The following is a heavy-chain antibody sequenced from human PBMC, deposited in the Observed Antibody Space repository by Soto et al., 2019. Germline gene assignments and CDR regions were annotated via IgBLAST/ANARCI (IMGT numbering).Heavy chain of an antibody. CDR1: GFTFSSYA. V-gene: IGHV3-30-3*01. CDR2: ISYDGSNK. Sequence: GGSLRLSCAASGFTFSSYAMHWVRQAPGKGLEWVAVISYDGSNKYYADSVKGRFTISRDDAKNTLYLQMNSLRAEDTAVFYCGRGGSDSPMAPGYWGQGTLVTVSS. CDR3: GRGGSDSPMAPGY. J-gene: IGHJ4*02. D-gene: IGHD5-18*01.